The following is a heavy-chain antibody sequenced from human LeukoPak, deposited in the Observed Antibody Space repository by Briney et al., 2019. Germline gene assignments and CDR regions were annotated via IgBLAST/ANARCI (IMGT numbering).Heavy chain of an antibody. CDR1: GGTFSSYA. CDR2: IIPIFGTA. Sequence: ASVKVSCKASGGTFSSYAISWVRQAPGQGLEWMGGIIPIFGTANYAQKFQGRVTITADESTSTAYMELSRLRSEDTAVYYCARAGIAAAGYAFDIWGQGTMVTVSS. V-gene: IGHV1-69*13. D-gene: IGHD6-13*01. J-gene: IGHJ3*02. CDR3: ARAGIAAAGYAFDI.